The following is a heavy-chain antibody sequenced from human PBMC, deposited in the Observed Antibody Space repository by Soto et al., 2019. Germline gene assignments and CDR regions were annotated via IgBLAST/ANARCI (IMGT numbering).Heavy chain of an antibody. D-gene: IGHD5-18*01. CDR2: LGGNGLTT. J-gene: IGHJ6*03. Sequence: EVQLLESGGGLVQPGGSLRLSCVVSGFTFGSYAMSWVRQAPEKGPEWVAILGGNGLTTYYADSVKGRFTISGDKSKSTLFLQMNSLRADDTGVYYCAKALRHSLNFFYYMDIWGRGTSVTVSS. CDR3: AKALRHSLNFFYYMDI. CDR1: GFTFGSYA. V-gene: IGHV3-23*01.